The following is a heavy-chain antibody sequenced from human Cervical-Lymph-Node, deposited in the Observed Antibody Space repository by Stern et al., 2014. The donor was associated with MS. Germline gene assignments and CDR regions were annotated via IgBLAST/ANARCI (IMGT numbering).Heavy chain of an antibody. Sequence: QVQLVQSGAEVKKPGSSVKVSCKASGGTFSSYAISWVRQAPGQGLEWMGGIIPIFGTANYAQKFQGRVTITADESTSTAYMELSSLRSEDTAVYYCARSYYGSGSPFYYFDYWGQGTLVTVSS. J-gene: IGHJ4*02. V-gene: IGHV1-69*01. D-gene: IGHD3-10*01. CDR3: ARSYYGSGSPFYYFDY. CDR2: IIPIFGTA. CDR1: GGTFSSYA.